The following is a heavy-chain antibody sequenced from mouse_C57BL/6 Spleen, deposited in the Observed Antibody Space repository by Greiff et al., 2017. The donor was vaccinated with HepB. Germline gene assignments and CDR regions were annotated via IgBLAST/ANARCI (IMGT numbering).Heavy chain of an antibody. Sequence: QVQLQQSGAELVRPGASVKLSCKASGYTFTDYYINWVKQRPGQGLEWIARIYPGSGNTYYNEKFKGKATLTAEKSSSTAYMQLSSLTSEDSAVYFCARSGSKEVYYAMDYWGQGTSVTVSS. CDR1: GYTFTDYY. D-gene: IGHD1-3*01. CDR3: ARSGSKEVYYAMDY. V-gene: IGHV1-76*01. CDR2: IYPGSGNT. J-gene: IGHJ4*01.